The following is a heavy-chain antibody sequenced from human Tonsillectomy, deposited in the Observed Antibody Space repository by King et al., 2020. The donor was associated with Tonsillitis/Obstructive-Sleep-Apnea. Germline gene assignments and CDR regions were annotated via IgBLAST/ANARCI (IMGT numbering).Heavy chain of an antibody. J-gene: IGHJ4*02. V-gene: IGHV3-30*01. D-gene: IGHD6-19*01. CDR2: ISYDGSNK. CDR3: ARSSGD. Sequence: VQLVESGGGVVQPGRSLRLSCAASGFTFSSYAMRWVRQAPGKGLEWVAVISYDGSNKYYADSVKGRFTISRDNSKNTLYLQMNSLRAEDTAVYYCARSSGDWGQGTLVTVSS. CDR1: GFTFSSYA.